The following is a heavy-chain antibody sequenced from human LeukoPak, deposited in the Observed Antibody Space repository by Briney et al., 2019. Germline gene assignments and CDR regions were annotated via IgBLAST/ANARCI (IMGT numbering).Heavy chain of an antibody. J-gene: IGHJ4*02. CDR2: IWYDGSIQ. Sequence: GGSLRLSCAASGFTFRNHGMHWVRQAPGKGLEWVAVIWYDGSIQYYADSMKGRFTISRDNSENTVSLQMNSLRAEDTAVYYCASPPTYYYGSGSYYRPLDYWGQGTLVAVSS. V-gene: IGHV3-33*01. CDR3: ASPPTYYYGSGSYYRPLDY. CDR1: GFTFRNHG. D-gene: IGHD3-10*01.